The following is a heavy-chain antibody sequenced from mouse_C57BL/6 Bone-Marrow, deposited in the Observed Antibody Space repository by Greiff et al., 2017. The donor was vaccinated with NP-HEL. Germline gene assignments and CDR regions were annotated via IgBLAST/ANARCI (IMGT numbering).Heavy chain of an antibody. CDR3: ARDFAY. CDR2: ISSGSSTI. V-gene: IGHV5-17*01. Sequence: EVKLMESGGGLVKPGGSLKLSCAASGFTFSDYGMHWVRQAPEKGLEWVAYISSGSSTIYYADTVKGRFTISRDNAKNTLFLQMTSLRSEDTAMYYCARDFAYWGQGTLVTVSA. CDR1: GFTFSDYG. J-gene: IGHJ3*01.